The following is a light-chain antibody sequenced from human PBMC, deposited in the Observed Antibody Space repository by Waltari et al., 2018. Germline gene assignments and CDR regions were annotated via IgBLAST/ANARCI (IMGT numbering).Light chain of an antibody. Sequence: QSVLTQPPSASGTPGQRVSLSCSGSSSNIGSNSVNWYQQLPGTAPKLLIYRDYQRPSGVPDRFSGSNSGTSASLAISWLQSEDEADYYCAAWDDSLNAVIFGGGTKLTVL. CDR2: RDY. CDR1: SSNIGSNS. CDR3: AAWDDSLNAVI. J-gene: IGLJ2*01. V-gene: IGLV1-44*01.